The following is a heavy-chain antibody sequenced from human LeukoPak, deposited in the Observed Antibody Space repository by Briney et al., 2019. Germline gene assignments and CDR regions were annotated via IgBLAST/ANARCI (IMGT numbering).Heavy chain of an antibody. J-gene: IGHJ5*02. CDR3: ARVEIQLWSESWFDP. D-gene: IGHD5-18*01. Sequence: SETLSLTCTVSGGAISSYYWSWIRQPPGKGLEWIGYIYYSGSTNYNPSLKSRVTISVDTSKNQFSLKLCSVTAPDTAVYYCARVEIQLWSESWFDPWGQGTLVTVSS. CDR1: GGAISSYY. CDR2: IYYSGST. V-gene: IGHV4-59*01.